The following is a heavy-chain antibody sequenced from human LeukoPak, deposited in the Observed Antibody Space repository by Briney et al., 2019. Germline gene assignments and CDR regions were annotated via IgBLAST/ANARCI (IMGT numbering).Heavy chain of an antibody. Sequence: ASVKVSCKVSGYTLSELSMHWVRQSPGKGLEWMGGFDVAETDTIYAQKFQGRVTMTEDTSTDTACMELNSLSSEDTAVYYCAGAVSSSEHELGYWGQGTLVTVSS. J-gene: IGHJ4*02. D-gene: IGHD6-6*01. CDR2: FDVAETDT. V-gene: IGHV1-24*01. CDR3: AGAVSSSEHELGY. CDR1: GYTLSELS.